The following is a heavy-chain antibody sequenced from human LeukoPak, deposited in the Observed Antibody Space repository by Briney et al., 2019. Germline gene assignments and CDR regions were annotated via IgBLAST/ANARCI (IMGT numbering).Heavy chain of an antibody. CDR3: ARSGWNYRLGYYYYMDV. D-gene: IGHD1-7*01. V-gene: IGHV4-59*01. CDR1: GGSISSYY. CDR2: IYYSGST. Sequence: SETLSLTCTVSGGSISSYYWSWVRQPPGKGQEWVGYIYYSGSTNYNPSLKSRVTISVDTSKNQFSLKLSSVTAADTAVYYCARSGWNYRLGYYYYMDVWGKGTTVTVSS. J-gene: IGHJ6*03.